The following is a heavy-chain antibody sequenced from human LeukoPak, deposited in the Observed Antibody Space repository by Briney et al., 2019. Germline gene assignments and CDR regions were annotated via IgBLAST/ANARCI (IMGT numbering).Heavy chain of an antibody. J-gene: IGHJ4*02. CDR3: AKDSEAYSGYDYCYFDY. V-gene: IGHV3-23*01. D-gene: IGHD5-12*01. CDR1: GFTFSSYA. CDR2: ISGSGGST. Sequence: PGGSLRLSCAASGFTFSSYAMSWVRQAPGKGLEWVSAISGSGGSTYYADSVEGRFTISRDNSKNTLYLQMNSLRAEDTAVYYCAKDSEAYSGYDYCYFDYWGQGTLVTVSS.